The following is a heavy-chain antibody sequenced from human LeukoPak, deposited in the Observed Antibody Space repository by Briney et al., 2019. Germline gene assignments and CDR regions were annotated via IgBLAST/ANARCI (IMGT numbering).Heavy chain of an antibody. J-gene: IGHJ4*02. CDR2: VYYGGST. V-gene: IGHV4-38-2*02. CDR1: GYSISTLAN. CDR3: AREKALIDHYDFSGYDWEY. D-gene: IGHD3-22*01. Sequence: SETLSLTCAVSGYSISTLANWGWIRRSPGKGLEWIGSVYYGGSTYYNPSLKSRVTISVDTSKNQFYLNLTSVTAADTAVYYCAREKALIDHYDFSGYDWEYWGPGSLVIVSS.